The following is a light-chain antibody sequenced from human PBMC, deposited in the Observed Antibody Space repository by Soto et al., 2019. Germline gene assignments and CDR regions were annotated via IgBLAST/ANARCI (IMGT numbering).Light chain of an antibody. CDR2: DSF. CDR3: QLYKSRPHA. Sequence: GVTMSLATVSVNKGERATLSGRASQSVGGNLSWYQQKPGQAPRLVICDSFTRATGVPTRISGSGSGTEFSLTISILQSEDLAVYCSQLYKSRPHAFGGGTKVDI. CDR1: QSVGGN. J-gene: IGKJ4*01. V-gene: IGKV3D-15*01.